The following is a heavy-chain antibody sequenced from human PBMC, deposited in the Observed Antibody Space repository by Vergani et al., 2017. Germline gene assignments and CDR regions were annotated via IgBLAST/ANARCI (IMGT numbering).Heavy chain of an antibody. D-gene: IGHD4-17*01. J-gene: IGHJ6*02. CDR1: GFTVSSNY. CDR2: IYSGGST. CDR3: AREHTVTSNTRYYYYGMDV. Sequence: EVQLVETGGGLIQPGGSLRLSCAVSGFTVSSNYMSWVRQAPGKGLEWVSVIYSGGSTYYADPVKGRFTLSRDNSKNTLYLQMNSLRAEDTAVYYCAREHTVTSNTRYYYYGMDVWGQGTTVTVSS. V-gene: IGHV3-53*02.